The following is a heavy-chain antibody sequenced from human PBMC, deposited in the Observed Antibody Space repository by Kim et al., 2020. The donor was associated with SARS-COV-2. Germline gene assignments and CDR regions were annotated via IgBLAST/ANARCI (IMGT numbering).Heavy chain of an antibody. Sequence: GGSLRLSCAASGFTVSSNYMSWVRQAPGKGLEWVSVIYSGGSTYYADSVKGRFTISRDNSKNTLYLQMNSLRAEDTAVYYCARDKRTYYYDSSGYSSYGMGAWGQGTTVTVSS. CDR3: ARDKRTYYYDSSGYSSYGMGA. V-gene: IGHV3-53*01. CDR2: IYSGGST. J-gene: IGHJ6*02. CDR1: GFTVSSNY. D-gene: IGHD3-22*01.